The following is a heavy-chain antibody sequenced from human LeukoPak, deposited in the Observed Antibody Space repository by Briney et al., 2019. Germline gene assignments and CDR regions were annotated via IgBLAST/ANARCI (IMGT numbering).Heavy chain of an antibody. D-gene: IGHD4-17*01. Sequence: PGGSLRLSCAASGFTFSNAWMSWVRQAPGKGLEWVGRIKSKTDGGTTDYAAPVKGRFTISRDDSKNTLYLQMNSLKTEDTAVYYCARDLGGYGDYGTNFDYWGQGTLVTVSS. CDR1: GFTFSNAW. CDR3: ARDLGGYGDYGTNFDY. V-gene: IGHV3-15*01. J-gene: IGHJ4*02. CDR2: IKSKTDGGTT.